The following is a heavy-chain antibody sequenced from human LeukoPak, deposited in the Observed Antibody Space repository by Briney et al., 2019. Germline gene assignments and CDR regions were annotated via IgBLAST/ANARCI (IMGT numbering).Heavy chain of an antibody. CDR1: GGSFSGYY. D-gene: IGHD2-15*01. Sequence: SQTLSLTCAVYGGSFSGYYWSWIRQPPGKGLEWIGEINHSGSTNYNPSLKSRVTISVDTSKNQFSLKLSSVTAADTAVYYCARGGRSLVAAQFDLWGRGTLVTVSS. J-gene: IGHJ2*01. V-gene: IGHV4-34*01. CDR2: INHSGST. CDR3: ARGGRSLVAAQFDL.